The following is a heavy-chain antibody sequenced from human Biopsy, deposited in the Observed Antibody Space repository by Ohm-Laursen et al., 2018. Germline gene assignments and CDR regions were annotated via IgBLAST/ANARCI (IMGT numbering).Heavy chain of an antibody. V-gene: IGHV3-23*01. CDR3: AKDQPYLAVVVAAHWYFDL. CDR1: GFIFSNYA. CDR2: ISDIGSST. D-gene: IGHD2-15*01. J-gene: IGHJ2*01. Sequence: GSLRLSCSASGFIFSNYAMTWVRQAPGKGLEWVSAISDIGSSTFYSDSVKGRFTITRENSTKNLYLQMNSLRAEDTAIYYCAKDQPYLAVVVAAHWYFDLWGRGTLVTVSS.